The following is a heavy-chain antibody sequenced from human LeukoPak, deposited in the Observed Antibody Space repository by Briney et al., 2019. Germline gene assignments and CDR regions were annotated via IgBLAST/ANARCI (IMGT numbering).Heavy chain of an antibody. D-gene: IGHD5-24*01. CDR3: ATMLGREMATIRLRSNWYFYL. J-gene: IGHJ2*01. Sequence: SSETLSLTCAVYGGSFSGYYWSWIRQPPGKGLEWIGEINHSGSTNYNPSLKSRVTISVDTSKNQFSLKLSSVTAADTAVYYCATMLGREMATIRLRSNWYFYLWGRGTLVTVSS. CDR1: GGSFSGYY. V-gene: IGHV4-34*01. CDR2: INHSGST.